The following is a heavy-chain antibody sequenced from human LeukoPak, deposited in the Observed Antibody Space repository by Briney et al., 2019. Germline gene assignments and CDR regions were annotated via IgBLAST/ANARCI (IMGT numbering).Heavy chain of an antibody. V-gene: IGHV4-59*01. CDR3: ARSAHIAAAGTGPYYYYYYYMDV. Sequence: SETLSLTCTVSGGSISSYYWSWIRQPPGKGLEWIGYIYYRGSTNYNPSLKSRVTISVDTSKNQFYLKLSSVTAADTAVYYCARSAHIAAAGTGPYYYYYYYMDVWGKGTTVTVSS. CDR2: IYYRGST. J-gene: IGHJ6*03. D-gene: IGHD6-13*01. CDR1: GGSISSYY.